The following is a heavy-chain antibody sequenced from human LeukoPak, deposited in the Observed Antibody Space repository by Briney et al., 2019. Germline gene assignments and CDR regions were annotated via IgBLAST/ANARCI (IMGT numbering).Heavy chain of an antibody. V-gene: IGHV3-30*18. Sequence: QSGGSLRLSCAASGFTFSSYGMHWVRQAPGKGLEWVAVISYDGSNKYYADSVKGRFTISRDNSKNTLYLQMNSLRAEDTAVYYCAKATYYYDSSGYYYSNYFDYWGQGTLVTVSS. D-gene: IGHD3-22*01. CDR1: GFTFSSYG. CDR3: AKATYYYDSSGYYYSNYFDY. J-gene: IGHJ4*02. CDR2: ISYDGSNK.